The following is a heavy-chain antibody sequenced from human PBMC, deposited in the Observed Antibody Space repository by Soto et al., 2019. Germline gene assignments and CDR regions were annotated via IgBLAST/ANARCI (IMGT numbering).Heavy chain of an antibody. V-gene: IGHV1-18*01. J-gene: IGHJ6*02. CDR1: GYSFSSYG. CDR2: ISGYNGNT. CDR3: ARDRGCSRTSCYSGVYHYYGMDV. D-gene: IGHD2-2*01. Sequence: RASVKVSCKASGYSFSSYGISWVRQAPGQGLEWMGWISGYNGNTNYAQKVQGRVTMTTDTSTSTAYMELRSLRSDDTAVYYCARDRGCSRTSCYSGVYHYYGMDVWGQGTTVTVSS.